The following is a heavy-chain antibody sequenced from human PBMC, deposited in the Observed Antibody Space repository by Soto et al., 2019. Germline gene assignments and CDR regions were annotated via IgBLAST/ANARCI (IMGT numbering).Heavy chain of an antibody. CDR3: AVYGDLKGWYYYGMDV. CDR1: GYTFTSYD. Sequence: GASVKVSCKASGYTFTSYDINWVRQATGQGLEWMGWMNPNSGNTGYAQKFQGRVTMTRNTSISTAYMELSSLRSEETAVYYCAVYGDLKGWYYYGMDVWGQGTTVTVSS. D-gene: IGHD4-17*01. CDR2: MNPNSGNT. V-gene: IGHV1-8*01. J-gene: IGHJ6*02.